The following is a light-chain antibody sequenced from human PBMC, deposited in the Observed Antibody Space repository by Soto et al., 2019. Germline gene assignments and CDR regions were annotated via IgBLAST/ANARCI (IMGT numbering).Light chain of an antibody. Sequence: DIQMTQSPSSLSASAGDRVTITCRPSQGIGNSLAWYQQKPGKVPKVLIHAASTLQSGVPSRFSGSGSGSEFNFTITGLQPDDFATYFCQQYNTYATFGQGTRLEIK. CDR3: QQYNTYAT. CDR2: AAS. V-gene: IGKV1-27*01. CDR1: QGIGNS. J-gene: IGKJ5*01.